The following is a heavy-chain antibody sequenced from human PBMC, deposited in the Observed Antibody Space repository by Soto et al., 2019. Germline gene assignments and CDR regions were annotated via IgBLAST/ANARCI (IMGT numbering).Heavy chain of an antibody. CDR1: GGSFSGYY. D-gene: IGHD6-19*01. V-gene: IGHV4-34*01. J-gene: IGHJ4*02. Sequence: SETLSLTCAVYGGSFSGYYWSWIRQPPGKGLEWIGEINHSGSTNYNPSLKSRVTISVDTSKNQFSLKLSSVTAADTAVYYCAMIAVAGPSDYWGQGTLVTVSA. CDR2: INHSGST. CDR3: AMIAVAGPSDY.